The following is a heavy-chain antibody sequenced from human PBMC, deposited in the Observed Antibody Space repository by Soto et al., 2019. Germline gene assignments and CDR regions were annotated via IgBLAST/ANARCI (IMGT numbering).Heavy chain of an antibody. J-gene: IGHJ6*02. Sequence: SETLSLTCAVYGGSFSGYDWSWVRQPPGKGLEWIGEINHSGSTNYNPSLKSRVTISVDTSKNQFSLKLSSVTAADTAVYYCARGGKQWLVRHYYYYGMDVWGQGTTVTVS. D-gene: IGHD6-19*01. V-gene: IGHV4-34*01. CDR1: GGSFSGYD. CDR2: INHSGST. CDR3: ARGGKQWLVRHYYYYGMDV.